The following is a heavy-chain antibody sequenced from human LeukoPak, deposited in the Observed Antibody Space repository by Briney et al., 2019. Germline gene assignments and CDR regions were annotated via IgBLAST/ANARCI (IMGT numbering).Heavy chain of an antibody. D-gene: IGHD3-22*01. V-gene: IGHV4-4*09. CDR2: IYTSGST. Sequence: SETLSLTCTVSGGSISSNYWSWIRQPPGKGLEWIGYIYTSGSTNYNPSLKSRVTISVDTSKDQFSLKLMSVNAADTAVYYCATSRTYYDSSGVFDYWGQGTLVTVSS. J-gene: IGHJ4*02. CDR3: ATSRTYYDSSGVFDY. CDR1: GGSISSNY.